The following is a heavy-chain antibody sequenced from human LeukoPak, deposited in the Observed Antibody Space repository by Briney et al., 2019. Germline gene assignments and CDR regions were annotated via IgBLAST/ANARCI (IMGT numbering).Heavy chain of an antibody. J-gene: IGHJ5*02. D-gene: IGHD6-6*01. Sequence: SVKVSCKASGYTFTSYAISWVRQAPGQGLEWMGGIIPIFGTANYAQKFQGRVTITTDESTSTAYMELSNLRSEDTAVYYCARVTAARYLGHFLWFDPWGQGTLVTVSS. CDR2: IIPIFGTA. V-gene: IGHV1-69*05. CDR3: ARVTAARYLGHFLWFDP. CDR1: GYTFTSYA.